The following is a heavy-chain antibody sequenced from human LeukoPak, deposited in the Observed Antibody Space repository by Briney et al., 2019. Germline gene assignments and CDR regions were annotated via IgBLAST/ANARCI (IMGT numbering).Heavy chain of an antibody. CDR3: AQGQLLYRRWFDP. J-gene: IGHJ5*02. CDR2: IYHSGST. Sequence: PSETLSLTCAIPGYSISSGYYWGWTRQPPGKGLEWIGSIYHSGSTYYNPSLKSRVTISVDTSKNQFSLKLSSVTAADTAVYYCAQGQLLYRRWFDPWGQGTLVTVSS. V-gene: IGHV4-38-2*01. CDR1: GYSISSGYY. D-gene: IGHD2-2*02.